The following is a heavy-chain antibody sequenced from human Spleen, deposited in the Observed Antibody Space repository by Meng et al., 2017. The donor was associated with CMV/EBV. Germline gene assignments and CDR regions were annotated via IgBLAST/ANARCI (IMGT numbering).Heavy chain of an antibody. CDR2: ISSSTGYI. CDR3: AKPRSGFVVVPAAIDS. D-gene: IGHD2-2*01. CDR1: GFAFGSYV. Sequence: GESLKISCSASGFAFGSYVMNWVRQAPGKGLEWVSSISSSTGYIYYADSVKGRFTISRDNAKISLYLQMSGLRTDDTAVYYCAKPRSGFVVVPAAIDSWGQGTLVTVSS. J-gene: IGHJ4*02. V-gene: IGHV3-21*01.